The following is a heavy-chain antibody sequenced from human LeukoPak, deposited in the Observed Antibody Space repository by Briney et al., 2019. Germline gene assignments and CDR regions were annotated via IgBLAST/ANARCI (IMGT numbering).Heavy chain of an antibody. CDR1: GFTFSIYS. V-gene: IGHV3-21*01. CDR3: ARAVGGESGYCDY. D-gene: IGHD2-15*01. J-gene: IGHJ4*02. CDR2: ISSSSTYI. Sequence: GGSLRLSCAASGFTFSIYSMNWVRQAPGKGLEWVSSISSSSTYIYYSDSVKGRFTISRDNAKNSLYLQMNSLRAEDTAVYYCARAVGGESGYCDYWGQGTLVTVSS.